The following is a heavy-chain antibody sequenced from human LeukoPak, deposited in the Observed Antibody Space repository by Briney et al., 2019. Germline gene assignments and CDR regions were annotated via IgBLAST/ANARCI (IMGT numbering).Heavy chain of an antibody. CDR2: IYYSGST. V-gene: IGHV4-39*07. J-gene: IGHJ4*02. CDR1: GGSISSSSYY. Sequence: PSETLSLTCTVSGGSISSSSYYWGWIRQPPGKGLEWIGSIYYSGSTNYNPSLKSRVTISVDTSKNQFSLKLSSVTAADTAVYYCARDYCTTTRCYPNYFDYWGQGTLVTVSS. D-gene: IGHD2-2*01. CDR3: ARDYCTTTRCYPNYFDY.